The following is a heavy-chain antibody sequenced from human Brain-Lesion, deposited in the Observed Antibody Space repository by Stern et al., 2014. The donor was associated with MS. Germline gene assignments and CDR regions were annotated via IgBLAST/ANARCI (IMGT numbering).Heavy chain of an antibody. Sequence: QVQLVQSGAAVKKPGASVKVSCKVSGYTLTDLSMHWVRQAPRKGLEWMGGFYPEDGETIYAQKFQGRVTMTEDTSTDTAYMELSSLRSEDTAVYYCATLSPGAGGNYYRHFDYWGQGTLVTVSS. J-gene: IGHJ4*02. V-gene: IGHV1-24*01. D-gene: IGHD1-26*01. CDR1: GYTLTDLS. CDR2: FYPEDGET. CDR3: ATLSPGAGGNYYRHFDY.